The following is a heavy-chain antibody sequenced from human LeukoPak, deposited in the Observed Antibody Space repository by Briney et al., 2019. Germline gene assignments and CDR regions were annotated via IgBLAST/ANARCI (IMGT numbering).Heavy chain of an antibody. CDR3: ARDHEPSLYDSSGSDY. J-gene: IGHJ4*02. D-gene: IGHD3-22*01. Sequence: GGSLRLSCAASGFTFNNYAMNWVRQAPGKGLEWVSSISSSSSYIYYADSVKGRFIISRDNAKNSLYLQMNSLRAEDTAVYYCARDHEPSLYDSSGSDYWGQGTLVTVSS. CDR2: ISSSSSYI. V-gene: IGHV3-21*01. CDR1: GFTFNNYA.